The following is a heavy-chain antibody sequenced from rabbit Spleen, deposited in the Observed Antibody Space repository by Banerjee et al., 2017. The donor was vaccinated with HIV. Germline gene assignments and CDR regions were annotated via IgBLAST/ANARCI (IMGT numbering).Heavy chain of an antibody. J-gene: IGHJ4*01. V-gene: IGHV1S45*01. CDR1: GFSFSDRDV. CDR3: VRDIIYSGAYQFDL. CDR2: IYTGSSGTT. D-gene: IGHD2-1*01. Sequence: QEQLEESGGGLVKPEGSLTLTCKASGFSFSDRDVMCWVRQAPGKGLEWIACIYTGSSGTTWYASWAKGRFTITSNTNQNTVYLQMTSLTAADTATYFCVRDIIYSGAYQFDLWGPGTLVTVS.